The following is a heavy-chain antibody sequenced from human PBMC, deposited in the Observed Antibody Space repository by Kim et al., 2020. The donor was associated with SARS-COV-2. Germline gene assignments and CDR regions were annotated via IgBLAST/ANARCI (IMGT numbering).Heavy chain of an antibody. J-gene: IGHJ6*02. D-gene: IGHD4-4*01. CDR3: ARDYSPNGYYYYYGMDV. CDR2: ISSSSSYI. V-gene: IGHV3-21*01. CDR1: GFTFSSYS. Sequence: GGSLRLSCAASGFTFSSYSMNWVRQAPGKGLEWVSSISSSSSYIYYADSVKGRFTISRDNAKNSLYLQMNSLRAEDTAVYYCARDYSPNGYYYYYGMDVWGQGTTVTVSS.